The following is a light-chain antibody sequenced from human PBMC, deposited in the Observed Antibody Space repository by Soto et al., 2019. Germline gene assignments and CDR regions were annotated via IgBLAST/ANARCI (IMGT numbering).Light chain of an antibody. V-gene: IGKV3-11*01. CDR1: QTVDTNY. CDR2: GAS. CDR3: QHRTNWPLT. J-gene: IGKJ4*01. Sequence: EIVLSQSPCTLSLSPGERATLSCRASQTVDTNYLAWYQQIPGQAPRLLIYGASTRATGIPARFSGSGSGTDFTLTISSLEPEDFAVYYCQHRTNWPLTFGGGTKVDIK.